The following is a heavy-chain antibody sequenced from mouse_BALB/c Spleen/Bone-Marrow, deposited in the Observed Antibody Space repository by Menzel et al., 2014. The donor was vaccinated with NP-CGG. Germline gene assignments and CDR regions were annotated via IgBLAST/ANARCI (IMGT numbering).Heavy chain of an antibody. CDR1: GFTFNTYA. CDR2: IRSKSNNYAT. D-gene: IGHD2-1*01. J-gene: IGHJ3*01. Sequence: VQLKHSGGGLVQPNGSLKLSCAASGFTFNTYAMDWVRQAPGKGLEWVARIRSKSNNYATYYADSVKDSFTISRDDSQSMLYLQMNNLKTEDTAMYYCGRRDGNYGGFAYWGQGTLVTVSA. V-gene: IGHV10-1*02. CDR3: GRRDGNYGGFAY.